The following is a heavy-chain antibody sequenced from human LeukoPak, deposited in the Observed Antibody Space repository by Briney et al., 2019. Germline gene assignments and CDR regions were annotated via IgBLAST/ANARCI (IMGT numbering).Heavy chain of an antibody. J-gene: IGHJ4*02. D-gene: IGHD2-15*01. CDR1: GFTFDDYA. CDR2: ISWNSGSI. CDR3: AKGGVVVAATLDYFDY. V-gene: IGHV3-9*01. Sequence: GRSLRLSCAASGFTFDDYAMHWVRQAPGKGLEWVSGISWNSGSIGYADSVKGRFTISRDNAKNSLYLQMNSLRAEDTALYYCAKGGVVVAATLDYFDYWGQGTLVTVSS.